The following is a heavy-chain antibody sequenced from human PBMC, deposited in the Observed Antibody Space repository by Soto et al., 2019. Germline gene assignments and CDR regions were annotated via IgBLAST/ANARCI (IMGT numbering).Heavy chain of an antibody. D-gene: IGHD2-15*01. CDR1: GFTFSSYG. CDR3: ASLEAATPSDAFDI. Sequence: GGSLRLSCAASGFTFSSYGMHWVRQAPGKGLEWVAVIWYDGSNKYYAESVKGRFTISRDNSKNTLYLQMNSLRAEDTAVYYCASLEAATPSDAFDIWGQGTMVTVS. CDR2: IWYDGSNK. J-gene: IGHJ3*02. V-gene: IGHV3-33*01.